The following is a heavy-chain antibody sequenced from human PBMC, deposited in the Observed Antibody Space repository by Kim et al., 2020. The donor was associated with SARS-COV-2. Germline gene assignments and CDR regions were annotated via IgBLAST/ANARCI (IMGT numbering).Heavy chain of an antibody. J-gene: IGHJ4*02. CDR3: ARARRRGYGDYAGGNYFDY. Sequence: SRVTISVDTSKNQFSLKLSSVTAADTAVYYCARARRRGYGDYAGGNYFDYWGQGTLVTVSS. D-gene: IGHD4-17*01. V-gene: IGHV4-34*01.